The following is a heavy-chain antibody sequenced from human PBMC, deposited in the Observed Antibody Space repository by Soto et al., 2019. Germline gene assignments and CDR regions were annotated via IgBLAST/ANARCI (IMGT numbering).Heavy chain of an antibody. CDR1: GGSFSGDY. CDR3: ARVTGRTKPIEF. CDR2: IIHTGST. V-gene: IGHV4-34*12. J-gene: IGHJ4*02. Sequence: QVQLQQWGAGLLKPSDTVSLTCAVYGGSFSGDYWNWIRQPPGKGLEWIGEIIHTGSTNYNPSLKSRVTISVDTSKNQFSLKLSSVTAADTAIYYCARVTGRTKPIEFWGQGTLVTVSS. D-gene: IGHD6-6*01.